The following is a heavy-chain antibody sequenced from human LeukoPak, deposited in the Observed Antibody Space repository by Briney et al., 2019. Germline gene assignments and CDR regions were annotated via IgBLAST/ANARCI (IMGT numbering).Heavy chain of an antibody. CDR3: ARVSNMGELDY. J-gene: IGHJ4*02. CDR1: GGTFSSYA. Sequence: ASVKVSCKASGGTFSSYAISWVRQAPGQGLEWMGRIIPILGIANYAQKFEGRVTITADKSTSTAYMELSSLRSEDTAVYYCARVSNMGELDYWGQGTLVTVSA. V-gene: IGHV1-69*04. CDR2: IIPILGIA. D-gene: IGHD3-16*01.